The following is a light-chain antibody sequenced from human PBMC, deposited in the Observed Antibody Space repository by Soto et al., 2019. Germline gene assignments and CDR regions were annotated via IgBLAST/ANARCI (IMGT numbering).Light chain of an antibody. J-gene: IGKJ1*01. CDR2: GAS. CDR1: QSVSNN. V-gene: IGKV3-15*01. CDR3: QQDNNRWT. Sequence: EIVMTQSPATLSVSPGERATLSCRASQSVSNNLAWYQKKPGQAPRLLIYGASTRATGIPARFSGSGSGTEFTLTISSMQSEDFAVYYCQQDNNRWTFGQGTKVEIK.